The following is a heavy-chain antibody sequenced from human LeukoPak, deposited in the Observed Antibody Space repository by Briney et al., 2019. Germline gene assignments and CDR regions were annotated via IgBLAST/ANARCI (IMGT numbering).Heavy chain of an antibody. CDR3: ARDSYGSGTYSFYYYYMDV. D-gene: IGHD3-10*01. CDR1: GDSISSYY. J-gene: IGHJ6*03. V-gene: IGHV4-4*07. CDR2: IYTSGST. Sequence: SETLSLTCTVSGDSISSYYWSWIRQPAGKGLEWIGRIYTSGSTNYNPSLKSRVTMSVDTFKNQFSLKLSSVTAADTAVYYCARDSYGSGTYSFYYYYMDVWGKGTTVTVSS.